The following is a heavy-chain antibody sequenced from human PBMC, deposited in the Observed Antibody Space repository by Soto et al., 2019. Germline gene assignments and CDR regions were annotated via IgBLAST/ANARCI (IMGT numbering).Heavy chain of an antibody. Sequence: PGGSVRLSCAASGITLSSYAMSWVRQAPGKGPEWVSGISASGGSTSYADSVKGRFTISRDNSKNTLYLQMNSLRADDTAVYHCAKGQNSGTYRFYFDYWGQGALVTVSS. CDR2: ISASGGST. CDR1: GITLSSYA. V-gene: IGHV3-23*01. J-gene: IGHJ4*02. CDR3: AKGQNSGTYRFYFDY. D-gene: IGHD1-26*01.